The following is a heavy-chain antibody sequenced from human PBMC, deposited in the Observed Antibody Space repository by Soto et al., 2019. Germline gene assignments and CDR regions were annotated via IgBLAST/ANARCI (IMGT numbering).Heavy chain of an antibody. D-gene: IGHD6-6*01. J-gene: IGHJ4*02. Sequence: GGSLRLSCAPSGFTFSSYAMSWVRQAPGKGLEWVSVISGSDDSTYYADSVKGRFTISRDNSKDTLYLQMNSLRAEDTAVYYCAKRSSSSTFDYCGQGTLVTVSS. V-gene: IGHV3-23*01. CDR1: GFTFSSYA. CDR2: ISGSDDST. CDR3: AKRSSSSTFDY.